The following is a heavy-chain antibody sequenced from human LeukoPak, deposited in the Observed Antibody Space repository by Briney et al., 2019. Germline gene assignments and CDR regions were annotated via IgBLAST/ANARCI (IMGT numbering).Heavy chain of an antibody. Sequence: GASVKVSCKASGGTFRSYAINWVRQAPGQGLEWMGGIIPMFGTANHAQKFQGRVTITADESTSTAYMELSSLRSEDTAVYYCARAGIAVAGRNRYFDLWGRGTLVTVSS. V-gene: IGHV1-69*13. J-gene: IGHJ2*01. CDR3: ARAGIAVAGRNRYFDL. CDR2: IIPMFGTA. CDR1: GGTFRSYA. D-gene: IGHD6-19*01.